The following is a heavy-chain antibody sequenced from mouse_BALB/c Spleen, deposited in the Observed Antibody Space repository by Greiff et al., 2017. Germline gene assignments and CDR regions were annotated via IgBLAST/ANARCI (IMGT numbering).Heavy chain of an antibody. V-gene: IGHV1-14*01. J-gene: IGHJ3*01. CDR1: GYTFTSYV. Sequence: VQLQQSGPELVKPGASVKMSCKASGYTFTSYVMHWVKQKPGQGLEWIGYINPYNDGTKYNEKFKGKATLTSDKSSSTAYMELSSLTSEDSAVYYCARSSYYGYDWFAYWGQGTLVTVSA. CDR2: INPYNDGT. CDR3: ARSSYYGYDWFAY. D-gene: IGHD2-2*01.